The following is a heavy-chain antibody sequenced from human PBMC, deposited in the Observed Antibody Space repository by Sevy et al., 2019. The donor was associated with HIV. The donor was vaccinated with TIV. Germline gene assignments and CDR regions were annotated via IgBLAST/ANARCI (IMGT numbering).Heavy chain of an antibody. J-gene: IGHJ4*02. CDR1: GFTFSDYY. Sequence: GGSLRLSCAASGFTFSDYYMSWIRQAPGKGLEWVSYISSSGSSIYYAYSVKGRFTISRDNAKNSLYLQMNSLRAEDTAVYYCARSKYYYDSSGYSPFGYWGQGTLVTVSS. D-gene: IGHD3-22*01. CDR2: ISSSGSSI. CDR3: ARSKYYYDSSGYSPFGY. V-gene: IGHV3-11*01.